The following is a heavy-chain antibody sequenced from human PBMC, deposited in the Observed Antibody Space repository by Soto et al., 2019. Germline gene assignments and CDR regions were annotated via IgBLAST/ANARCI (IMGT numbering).Heavy chain of an antibody. Sequence: SEPLSLTCTVSFGSIRVTNVFWGWVRQPPGKGLEWIGNIDYSGTAYFGPSLATRVTFHVDTSKNQFSLTLYSVTAADTAVYYCARITGRHLDYWGQGILVTVSS. CDR3: ARITGRHLDY. D-gene: IGHD1-20*01. CDR2: IDYSGTA. J-gene: IGHJ4*02. V-gene: IGHV4-39*01. CDR1: FGSIRVTNVF.